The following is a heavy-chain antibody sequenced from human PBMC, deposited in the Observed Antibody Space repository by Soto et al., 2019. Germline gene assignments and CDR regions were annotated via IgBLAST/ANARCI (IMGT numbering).Heavy chain of an antibody. Sequence: QVQLLESVGVVLQPERFVRLSCEAAGFTFSNFGMHWIRQAPDKGLVWLAGISGDGSVKFYAGCVKGRFTVSRDNSRNSVSVQMNSLRAEDTAIYYSAKYGLETFRESVAFDVWAQGTSVTVSS. CDR3: AKYGLETFRESVAFDV. CDR2: ISGDGSVK. D-gene: IGHD3-10*01. CDR1: GFTFSNFG. V-gene: IGHV3-30*18. J-gene: IGHJ3*01.